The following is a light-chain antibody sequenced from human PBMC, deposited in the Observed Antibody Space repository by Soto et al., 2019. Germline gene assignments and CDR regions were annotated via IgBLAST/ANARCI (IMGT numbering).Light chain of an antibody. J-gene: IGKJ2*01. Sequence: DIQMTQSPSTLSAXVXXXVTITCRASESISYWLAWYQQKPGKAPKFLIYDASSLKSGVPSRFSGSGSGTEFTLTISSLQPDDFATYYCQQYNGLSYTFGQGTKLEI. V-gene: IGKV1-5*01. CDR2: DAS. CDR3: QQYNGLSYT. CDR1: ESISYW.